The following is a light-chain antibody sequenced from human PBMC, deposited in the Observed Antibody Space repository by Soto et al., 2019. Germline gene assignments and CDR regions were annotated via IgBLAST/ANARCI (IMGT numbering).Light chain of an antibody. J-gene: IGLJ2*01. CDR3: AAWDDSLNGPYVV. V-gene: IGLV1-44*01. CDR2: NNI. Sequence: QSVLTQPPSASGTPGQRVTISCSGSSSDIGSNIVNWYQQLPGTAPHLLIYNNIQRPSGGPYRFSASKSSTSASPAISWGQSEEEADYYCAAWDDSLNGPYVVFGGGTKVTVL. CDR1: SSDIGSNI.